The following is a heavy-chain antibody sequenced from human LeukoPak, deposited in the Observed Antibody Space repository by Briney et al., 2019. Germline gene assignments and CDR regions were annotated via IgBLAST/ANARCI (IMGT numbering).Heavy chain of an antibody. V-gene: IGHV3-23*01. J-gene: IGHJ4*02. Sequence: GGSLRLSCAASGFSFSSAAMNWVRQAPGKGLEWVSASGTDGDTYYADSVQGRFTISRDNSRNTLYLQMTSLRADDTAVYYCAKKTPGTYPFDYWGQGTLVTVSP. CDR2: SGTDGDT. D-gene: IGHD6-13*01. CDR1: GFSFSSAA. CDR3: AKKTPGTYPFDY.